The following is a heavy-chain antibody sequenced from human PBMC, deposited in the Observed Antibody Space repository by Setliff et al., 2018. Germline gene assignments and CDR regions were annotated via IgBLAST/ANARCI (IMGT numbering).Heavy chain of an antibody. CDR1: GFTFGDYA. Sequence: HPGGSLRLSCTASGFTFGDYAMSWVRQAPGKGLEWVGFIRSKAYGGTTEYAASVKGRFTISRDDSKSIAYLQMNSLKTEDTAVYYCTRGRVAAANDYWGQGTLVTVSS. CDR3: TRGRVAAANDY. CDR2: IRSKAYGGTT. D-gene: IGHD6-13*01. J-gene: IGHJ4*02. V-gene: IGHV3-49*04.